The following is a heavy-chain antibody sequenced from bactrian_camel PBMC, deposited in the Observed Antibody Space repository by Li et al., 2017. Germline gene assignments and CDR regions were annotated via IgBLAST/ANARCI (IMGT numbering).Heavy chain of an antibody. J-gene: IGHJ4*01. D-gene: IGHD2*01. CDR2: INSANSAI. V-gene: IGHV3S6*01. CDR1: GITVGRSC. CDR3: GNMEYSWSNFPY. Sequence: HVQLVESGGGLVQPGGSVRVSCLASGITVGRSCMGWFRQAPGKGLEWVSGINSANSAIGYADSVKGRFTISRDNGKNTLYLQLNSLKTEDAAMYYCGNMEYSWSNFPYWGQGTQVTVS.